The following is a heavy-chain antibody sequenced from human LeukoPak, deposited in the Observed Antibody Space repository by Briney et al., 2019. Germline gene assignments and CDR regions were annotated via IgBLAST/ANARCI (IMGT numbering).Heavy chain of an antibody. J-gene: IGHJ6*03. D-gene: IGHD4-11*01. CDR1: GFSFSDYT. CDR3: AREVNSYFYLDV. V-gene: IGHV3-30*01. CDR2: NSEGGANT. Sequence: GGSLRLSCAASGFSFSDYTFHWVREAPGNGLEWLASNSEGGANTFYANSVKGRFTLSRDNSKNTLYLQTTSLRAEDTAVYCCAREVNSYFYLDVWGTGTTVAVS.